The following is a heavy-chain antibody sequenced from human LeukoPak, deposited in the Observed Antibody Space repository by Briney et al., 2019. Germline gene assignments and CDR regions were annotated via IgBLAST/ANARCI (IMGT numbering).Heavy chain of an antibody. V-gene: IGHV3-33*06. CDR2: IWYDGSNK. J-gene: IGHJ5*02. CDR3: AKADSSSRSGFDP. Sequence: GGSLRLSCAASGFTFSSYGMHWVRQAPGKGLEWVAVIWYDGSNKYYADSVKGRFTISRDNSKNTLYLQMNSLRAEDTAVYYCAKADSSSRSGFDPWGQGTLVTVSS. CDR1: GFTFSSYG. D-gene: IGHD6-13*01.